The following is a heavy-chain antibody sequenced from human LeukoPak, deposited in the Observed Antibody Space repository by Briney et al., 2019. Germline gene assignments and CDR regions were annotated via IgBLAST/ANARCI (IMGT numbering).Heavy chain of an antibody. CDR3: ARGAPVGALEWLSNNWFDP. V-gene: IGHV4-59*01. Sequence: SETLSLTCTVSGGSISSYYWSWIRQPPGKGLEWIGYIYYSGSTNYNPSLKSRVTISVGTSKNQFSLKLSSVTAADTAVYYCARGAPVGALEWLSNNWFDPWGQGTLVTVSS. D-gene: IGHD3-3*01. CDR1: GGSISSYY. CDR2: IYYSGST. J-gene: IGHJ5*02.